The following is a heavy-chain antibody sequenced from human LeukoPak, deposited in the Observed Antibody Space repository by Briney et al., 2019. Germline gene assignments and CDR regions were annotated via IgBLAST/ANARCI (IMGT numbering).Heavy chain of an antibody. CDR1: GFTFSSYW. D-gene: IGHD3-16*01. CDR2: INTDGSST. Sequence: GGSLRLSCAASGFTFSSYWMHWVRQAPGKGLVWVSRINTDGSSTSYADSVKGRFTISRDNAKNTLYLQMNSLRAEDTAVYYCARVWGDDSDAFDIWGQGTMVTVPS. CDR3: ARVWGDDSDAFDI. V-gene: IGHV3-74*01. J-gene: IGHJ3*02.